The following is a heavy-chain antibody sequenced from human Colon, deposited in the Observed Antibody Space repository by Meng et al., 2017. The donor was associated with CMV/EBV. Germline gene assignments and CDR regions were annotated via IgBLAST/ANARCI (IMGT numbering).Heavy chain of an antibody. CDR3: AREKDYNNHRFDF. J-gene: IGHJ4*02. CDR1: GFTFEDYG. D-gene: IGHD4-11*01. V-gene: IGHV3-20*04. CDR2: IIWNGDMT. Sequence: GESLKISCVGSGFTFEDYGMGWVRQAPGKGLEWVADIIWNGDMTGYAGSVRGRFTISRHNAKNSLYLQMNNLRVDDTALYFCAREKDYNNHRFDFWGQGTQVTVSS.